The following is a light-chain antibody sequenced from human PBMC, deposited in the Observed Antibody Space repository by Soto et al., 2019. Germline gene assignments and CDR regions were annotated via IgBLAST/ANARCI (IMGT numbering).Light chain of an antibody. CDR1: SSNIGSNT. CDR2: SDN. Sequence: QSVLTQPPSASGTPGQRVTISCSGSSSNIGSNTVNWYQQLPGMPPKLLIYSDNKRPSGVPDLFSGSKSVTSASLVISGLQSEDEDDCYCAAWHDSQNGPVFGGGTKVTVL. V-gene: IGLV1-44*01. J-gene: IGLJ2*01. CDR3: AAWHDSQNGPV.